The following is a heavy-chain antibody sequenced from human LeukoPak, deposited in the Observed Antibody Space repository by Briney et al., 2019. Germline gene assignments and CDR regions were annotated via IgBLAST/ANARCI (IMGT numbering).Heavy chain of an antibody. D-gene: IGHD2-2*01. J-gene: IGHJ3*02. CDR3: ARRDCSSTSCYPAGAFDI. CDR2: IYPGDSDT. CDR1: GYSFTSYW. Sequence: GESLKISCKGSGYSFTSYWIGWVRQMPGKGLEWMGIIYPGDSDTRYSPSFQGQVTISADKSISTAYLQWSSLKASDTAMYYCARRDCSSTSCYPAGAFDIWGQGIMVTVSS. V-gene: IGHV5-51*01.